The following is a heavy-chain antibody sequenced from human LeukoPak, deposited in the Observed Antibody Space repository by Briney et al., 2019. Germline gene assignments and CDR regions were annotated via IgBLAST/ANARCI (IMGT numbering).Heavy chain of an antibody. D-gene: IGHD6-6*01. V-gene: IGHV1-2*02. CDR1: GYTFTGYY. Sequence: ASVKVSCKASGYTFTGYYMHWVRQASGQGLEWMGWINPNSGDTNYAEKFQGRVTMTRDTSISTAYMDLRRLRSDDTAVYYCARDYSSSSGCFDYWGQGTLVTVSS. CDR3: ARDYSSSSGCFDY. CDR2: INPNSGDT. J-gene: IGHJ4*02.